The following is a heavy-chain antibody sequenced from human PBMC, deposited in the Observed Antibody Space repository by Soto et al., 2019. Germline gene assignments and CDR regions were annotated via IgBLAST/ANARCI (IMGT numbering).Heavy chain of an antibody. CDR2: ISGSGGST. CDR3: ARVQCTGGSCFSSYYYYYGMDV. CDR1: GCTFTSYA. D-gene: IGHD2-15*01. V-gene: IGHV3-23*01. J-gene: IGHJ6*02. Sequence: EVQLLESGGGLVQPGGSLRLSCAASGCTFTSYAMIWVRQAPGKGLEWVSAISGSGGSTYYADSVKGRFTISRDNSKNTVYLQMNSLRAEDTAVYYCARVQCTGGSCFSSYYYYYGMDVWGQGTTVTVSS.